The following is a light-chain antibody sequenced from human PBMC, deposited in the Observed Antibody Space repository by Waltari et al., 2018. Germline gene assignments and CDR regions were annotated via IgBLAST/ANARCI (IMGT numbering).Light chain of an antibody. CDR1: STDVGSYTL. Sequence: QSALPQPASVSGSPGQQIPIPCTGTSTDVGSYTLVSWYQRHPGKAPELLIYEGSKRPSGVSNRFSGSKSGNTASLTISGLQAEDEADYFCCSYASGSTIIFGGGTKLTVL. CDR2: EGS. V-gene: IGLV2-23*01. J-gene: IGLJ2*01. CDR3: CSYASGSTII.